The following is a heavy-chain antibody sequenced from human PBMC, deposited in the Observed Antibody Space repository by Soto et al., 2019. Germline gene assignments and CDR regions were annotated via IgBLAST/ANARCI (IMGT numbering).Heavy chain of an antibody. J-gene: IGHJ4*02. CDR2: ISYDGSNK. Sequence: GGSLRLSCAASGLTFSRYDMHWVRQAPGKGLEWVTAISYDGSNKYYGDSVKGRFTISRDNSKNTLYLQINSLRAEDTAVYYCAKGSYSGIYSDFDYWGQGTLVTVSS. V-gene: IGHV3-30*18. CDR3: AKGSYSGIYSDFDY. CDR1: GLTFSRYD. D-gene: IGHD1-26*01.